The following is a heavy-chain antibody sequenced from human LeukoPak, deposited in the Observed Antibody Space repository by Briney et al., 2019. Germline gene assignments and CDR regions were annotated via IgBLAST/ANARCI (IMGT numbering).Heavy chain of an antibody. CDR1: GLTLDDFA. CDR2: ISWNSGSI. CDR3: AKDLWGSPLSSFDY. V-gene: IGHV3-9*01. J-gene: IGHJ4*02. D-gene: IGHD3-16*01. Sequence: PGGSLRLSCAAPGLTLDDFAMHLVRPAPGKGLEWVSGISWNSGSIGYADSVKGRFTISRDNAKNSLYLQMNSLRAEDTALYYCAKDLWGSPLSSFDYWGQGTLVTVSS.